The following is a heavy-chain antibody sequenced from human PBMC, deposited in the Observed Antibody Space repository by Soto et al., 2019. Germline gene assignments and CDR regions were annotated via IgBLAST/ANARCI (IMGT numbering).Heavy chain of an antibody. CDR3: GKGGGGYYGSGSSYYYGMDV. J-gene: IGHJ6*01. Sequence: QVQLVESGGGVVQPGRSLRLSCAASGFTFSSYGMRWVRQAPGKGLEWVAVISYDGSNKYYADSVKGRFTISRDNSKNPLYLEMDGLGGGGRVVYYGGKGGGGYYGSGSSYYYGMDVW. D-gene: IGHD3-10*01. CDR1: GFTFSSYG. CDR2: ISYDGSNK. V-gene: IGHV3-30*18.